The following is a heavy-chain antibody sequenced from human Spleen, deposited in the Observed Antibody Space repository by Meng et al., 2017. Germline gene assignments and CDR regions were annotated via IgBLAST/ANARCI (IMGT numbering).Heavy chain of an antibody. CDR3: AHSGVVGATAEYFQH. V-gene: IGHV2-5*02. CDR1: GFSLRSSREG. J-gene: IGHJ1*01. CDR2: IYWDDDK. Sequence: QITLKESGPTLVKPTQTLTLTCTFSGFSLRSSREGVGWIRQPPGKALEWLALIYWDDDKRYSPSLKSRLTITKDTSKNQVVLTMTNMDPVDTATYYCAHSGVVGATAEYFQHWGQGTLVTVSS. D-gene: IGHD1-26*01.